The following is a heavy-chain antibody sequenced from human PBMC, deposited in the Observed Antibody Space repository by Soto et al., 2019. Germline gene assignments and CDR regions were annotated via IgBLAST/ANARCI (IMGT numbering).Heavy chain of an antibody. Sequence: SETLSLTCTVSGGSISSYYWSWIRQPPGKGLEWVGYIYYSGSTNYNPSLKSRVTISVDTSTNQFSLKLSSVTAADTAVYYCARGVGIVGATTWYDGMAFWGQGTTVTVSS. J-gene: IGHJ6*02. V-gene: IGHV4-59*01. CDR3: ARGVGIVGATTWYDGMAF. D-gene: IGHD1-26*01. CDR2: IYYSGST. CDR1: GGSISSYY.